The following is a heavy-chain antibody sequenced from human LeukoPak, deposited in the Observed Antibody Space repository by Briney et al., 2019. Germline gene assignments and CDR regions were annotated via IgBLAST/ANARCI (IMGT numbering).Heavy chain of an antibody. J-gene: IGHJ5*01. D-gene: IGHD2-21*02. V-gene: IGHV4-34*01. Sequence: SETLSLTCAVYGGSFSDYYWSWIRQPPGKGLEWIGEINHSGSTSYNPSLKSRVTISVDTSKNQFSLKMSSMTAADTAVYYCAKSDGYGLIDSWGQGTLVTVSS. CDR1: GGSFSDYY. CDR2: INHSGST. CDR3: AKSDGYGLIDS.